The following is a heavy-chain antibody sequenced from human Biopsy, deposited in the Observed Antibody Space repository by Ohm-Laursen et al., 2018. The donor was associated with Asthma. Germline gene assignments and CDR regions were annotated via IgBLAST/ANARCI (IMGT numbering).Heavy chain of an antibody. CDR3: ARDFSRAIMIGGGREHYFDF. J-gene: IGHJ4*02. CDR2: VGSDESYT. D-gene: IGHD3-16*01. CDR1: GFTFSSFG. Sequence: RSLRLSCAASGFTFSSFGMHWVRQVPGKGLEWVATVGSDESYTDHADSVKGRFTISRDNSKNTLHLQMNGLSPEDTAVYYCARDFSRAIMIGGGREHYFDFWGQGTLVTVSS. V-gene: IGHV3-33*01.